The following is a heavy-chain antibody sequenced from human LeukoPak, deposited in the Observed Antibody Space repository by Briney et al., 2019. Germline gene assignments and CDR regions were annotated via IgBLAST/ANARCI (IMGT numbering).Heavy chain of an antibody. CDR1: GYTFTGYY. CDR3: ATWGLHFDI. D-gene: IGHD3-16*01. CDR2: INPNTGDT. Sequence: ASVKVSCKASGYTFTGYYMHWVRQAPGQGLEWMGWINPNTGDTHYAQKFQGRVTLTRDTSITTVYMELSRLTSDDTAVYFCATWGLHFDIWGQGTMVIVAS. J-gene: IGHJ3*02. V-gene: IGHV1-2*02.